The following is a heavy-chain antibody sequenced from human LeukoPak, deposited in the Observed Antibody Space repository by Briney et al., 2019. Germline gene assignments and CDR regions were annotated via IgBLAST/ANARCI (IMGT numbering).Heavy chain of an antibody. CDR2: IYPGDSDT. CDR1: GYNFTNYW. CDR3: ATPDSDTSDYYRHFDY. D-gene: IGHD3-22*01. V-gene: IGHV5-51*01. Sequence: GESLKISCKGSGYNFTNYWIGWVRQMPGKGLELMGIIYPGDSDTKYSPSFQGQVTISTDKSISTAYLQWRSLKASDTALYYCATPDSDTSDYYRHFDYWGQGTLVTVSS. J-gene: IGHJ4*02.